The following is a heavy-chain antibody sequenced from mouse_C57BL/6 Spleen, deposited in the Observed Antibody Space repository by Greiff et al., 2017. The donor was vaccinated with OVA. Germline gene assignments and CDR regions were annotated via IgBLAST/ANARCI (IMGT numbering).Heavy chain of an antibody. CDR1: GYTFTGYW. CDR3: AGSAYGSYWSFDY. Sequence: VQLQQSGAELVKPGASVKLSCKASGYTFTGYWMHWVKQRTGQGLEWIGEIDPYDSYTNYNQKFKGKATLTVDTSSSTAYMQLSSLTSEDSAVYYCAGSAYGSYWSFDYWGQGTTLTVSS. V-gene: IGHV1-50*01. J-gene: IGHJ2*01. CDR2: IDPYDSYT. D-gene: IGHD2-1*01.